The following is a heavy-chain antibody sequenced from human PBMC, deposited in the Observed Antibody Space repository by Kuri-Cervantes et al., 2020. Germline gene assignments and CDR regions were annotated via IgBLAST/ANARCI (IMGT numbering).Heavy chain of an antibody. CDR2: ISSSSSTI. CDR3: AKDHELHYFDP. Sequence: GGSLRLSCAAFGFTFSSYSMNRVRQAPGKGLGCVSYISSSSSTIYYADSVTARLTISRNNSKTTMYLQMTSLGADDTALYYCAKDHELHYFDPWGQGTLVTVSS. CDR1: GFTFSSYS. V-gene: IGHV3-48*01. J-gene: IGHJ5*02. D-gene: IGHD1-26*01.